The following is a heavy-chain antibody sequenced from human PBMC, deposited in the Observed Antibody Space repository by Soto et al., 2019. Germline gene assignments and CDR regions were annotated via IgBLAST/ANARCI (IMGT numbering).Heavy chain of an antibody. V-gene: IGHV3-23*01. CDR2: ISGSGGST. D-gene: IGHD6-13*01. CDR1: GFTLSSYA. J-gene: IGHJ1*01. Sequence: EVQLLESGGGLVQPGGSLRLSCAASGFTLSSYAMSWVRQAPGKGLEWVSVISGSGGSTYYADSVKGRFTISRDNSKNTLYLQMNSLRAEDTAVYHCAKAPQQRVPGAGYFQHWGQGTLVTVSS. CDR3: AKAPQQRVPGAGYFQH.